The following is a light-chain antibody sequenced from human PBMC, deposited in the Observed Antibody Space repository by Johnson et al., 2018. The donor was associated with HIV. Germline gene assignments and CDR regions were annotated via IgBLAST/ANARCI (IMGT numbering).Light chain of an antibody. CDR1: SSDMGNYA. V-gene: IGLV1-51*02. CDR2: ENN. J-gene: IGLJ1*01. Sequence: QFVLTQPPSVSAAPGQKVTISCSGSSSDMGNYAVSWYQQLPGTAPKLLIYENNKRPSGIPDRFSGSKSGPSAPLGITGLQPGDEADYDCGTWDSSLSAYVFGTGTKVTVL. CDR3: GTWDSSLSAYV.